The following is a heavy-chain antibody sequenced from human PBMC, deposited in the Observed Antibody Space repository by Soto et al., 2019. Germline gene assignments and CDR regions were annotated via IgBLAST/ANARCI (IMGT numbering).Heavy chain of an antibody. CDR2: IYYSGST. D-gene: IGHD2-21*01. V-gene: IGHV4-39*01. Sequence: PSETLSLTCTVSGGSISSSSYYWGWIRQPPGKGLEWIGSIYYSGSTYYNPSLKSRVAISVDTSRNQFSLTLSSVTAADTATYYCARGGISHWAYFYYMDVWDRGTTVTASS. CDR1: GGSISSSSYY. J-gene: IGHJ6*03. CDR3: ARGGISHWAYFYYMDV.